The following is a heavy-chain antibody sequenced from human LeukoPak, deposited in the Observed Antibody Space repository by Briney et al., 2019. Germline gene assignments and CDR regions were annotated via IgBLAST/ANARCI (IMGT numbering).Heavy chain of an antibody. V-gene: IGHV4-39*07. CDR3: ARSYYYGSGSYYY. CDR1: GGSINNGNYY. CDR2: IYYSGST. J-gene: IGHJ4*02. D-gene: IGHD3-10*01. Sequence: SETLSLTCTVSGGSINNGNYYWGWIRQPPGKGLEWIGSIYYSGSTFYNPSLKSRVTISVDTSKNQFSLKLSSVTAADTAVYYCARSYYYGSGSYYYWGQGTLVTVSS.